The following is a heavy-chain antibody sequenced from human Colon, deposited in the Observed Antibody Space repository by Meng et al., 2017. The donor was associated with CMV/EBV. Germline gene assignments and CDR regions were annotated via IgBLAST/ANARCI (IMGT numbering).Heavy chain of an antibody. Sequence: ASVKVSCKAFGYSFTRFSISWVRQAPGQGLEWMGWISPYNGDTNYAQKFQGRVTMSTDTSTSTTYMDLRSLTSDDTAVYYCARVGVVVPGTTYGMDVWGQGTTVTVSS. J-gene: IGHJ6*02. CDR1: GYSFTRFS. CDR3: ARVGVVVPGTTYGMDV. D-gene: IGHD3-3*01. V-gene: IGHV1-18*01. CDR2: ISPYNGDT.